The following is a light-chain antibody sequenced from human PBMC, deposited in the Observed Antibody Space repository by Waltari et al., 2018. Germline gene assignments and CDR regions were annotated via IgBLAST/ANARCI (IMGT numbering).Light chain of an antibody. CDR2: DVS. J-gene: IGLJ2*01. CDR3: SSKTSSSTVL. Sequence: QSALTQPASVSGSPGQSITISCPGTRSDVGGHDCVSWYQHHRDKVPKLLIFDVSHRPSGASDRFSGSKSGNTASLTIAGLQAGDEADYYCSSKTSSSTVLFGGGTKLTVL. CDR1: RSDVGGHDC. V-gene: IGLV2-14*03.